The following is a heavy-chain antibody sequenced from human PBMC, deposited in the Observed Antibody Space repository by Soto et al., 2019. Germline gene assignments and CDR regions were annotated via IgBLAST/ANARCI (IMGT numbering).Heavy chain of an antibody. CDR1: GGSISSYY. CDR2: IYYSGST. V-gene: IGHV4-59*01. CDR3: ARGGGRDYYGMDV. D-gene: IGHD3-16*01. Sequence: QVQLQESGPGLVKPSETLSLTCTVSGGSISSYYWSWIRQPPGKGLEWIGCIYYSGSTNYNPSLKSRATISVDTSKNQFSLKLSSVTAADTAVYYCARGGGRDYYGMDVWGQGTTVTVSS. J-gene: IGHJ6*02.